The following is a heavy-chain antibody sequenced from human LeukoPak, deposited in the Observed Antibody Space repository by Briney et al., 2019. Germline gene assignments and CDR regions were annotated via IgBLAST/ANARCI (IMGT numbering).Heavy chain of an antibody. CDR1: GFSFSTYA. CDR3: ATNRGGSGTYYIDY. D-gene: IGHD3-10*01. Sequence: GGSLRLSCAASGFSFSTYAMHWVRQAPGKGLEWVALISYDGSNKYHADSVKGRFTISRDNSKNTLYLQMNSLRDEDTAVYYCATNRGGSGTYYIDYWGQGTLVTVSS. V-gene: IGHV3-30-3*01. J-gene: IGHJ4*02. CDR2: ISYDGSNK.